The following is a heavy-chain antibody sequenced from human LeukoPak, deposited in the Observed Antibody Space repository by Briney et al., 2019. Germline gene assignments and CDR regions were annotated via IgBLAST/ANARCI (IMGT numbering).Heavy chain of an antibody. J-gene: IGHJ4*02. Sequence: SETLSLTCTVSGGSISSGGYYWSWIRQHPGKGLEWIGYIYYSGSTYYNPSLKSRVTISVDTSKNQFSLKLSSVTAADTAVYYCARGVDTAMKNWGQGTLVTVSS. CDR3: ARGVDTAMKN. V-gene: IGHV4-31*03. CDR2: IYYSGST. CDR1: GGSISSGGYY. D-gene: IGHD5-18*01.